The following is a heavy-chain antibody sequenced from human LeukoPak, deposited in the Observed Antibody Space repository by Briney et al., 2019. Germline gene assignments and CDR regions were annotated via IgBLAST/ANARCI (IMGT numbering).Heavy chain of an antibody. J-gene: IGHJ5*02. CDR3: ARVSDFWSGRNWFDP. V-gene: IGHV4-59*02. CDR2: KYYSGSP. D-gene: IGHD3-3*01. Sequence: PSGTLSLTCTVSGRSVTDYFWSWIRQPPGKGLEWIGYKYYSGSPNYNPSIKSRVNISVDTSKNQVSLKLSSVTAADTAVYYCARVSDFWSGRNWFDPWGQGTLVTVSS. CDR1: GRSVTDYF.